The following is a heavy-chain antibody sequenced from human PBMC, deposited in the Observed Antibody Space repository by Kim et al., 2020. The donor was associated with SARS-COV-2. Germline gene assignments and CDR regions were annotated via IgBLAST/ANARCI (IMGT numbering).Heavy chain of an antibody. CDR3: ARGHYQRKETESSY. J-gene: IGHJ4*02. V-gene: IGHV1-3*01. D-gene: IGHD2-2*01. Sequence: QKFQGRVTITRDTSASTAYMELSSLRSEDTAVYYCARGHYQRKETESSYWGQGTLVTVSS.